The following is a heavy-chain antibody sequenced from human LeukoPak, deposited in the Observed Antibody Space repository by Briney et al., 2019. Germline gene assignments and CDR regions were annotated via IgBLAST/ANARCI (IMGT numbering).Heavy chain of an antibody. CDR3: ARDPGYSGPHYFDY. CDR1: GFTFDDYG. Sequence: GGSLRLSCAASGFTFDDYGMSWVRQAPGKGLEWVSGINWNGGSTGYADSVKGRFTISRDNAKNSLFLQMSSLRAEDTAVYYCARDPGYSGPHYFDYWGQGTLVTVSS. J-gene: IGHJ4*02. CDR2: INWNGGST. D-gene: IGHD5-12*01. V-gene: IGHV3-20*04.